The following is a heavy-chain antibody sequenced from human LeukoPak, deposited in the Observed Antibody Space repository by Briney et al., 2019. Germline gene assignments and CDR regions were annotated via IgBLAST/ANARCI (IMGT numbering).Heavy chain of an antibody. CDR1: GGSISSGGYY. CDR2: IYYSGST. V-gene: IGHV4-31*03. D-gene: IGHD5-12*01. Sequence: SQTLSLTCTVSGGSISSGGYYWSWMRQHPGKGLEWIGYIYYSGSTYYNPSLKSRVTISVDTSKNQFSLKLSSVTAADTAVYYCASPSPGYSGYDPNDAFDIWGQGTMVTVSS. CDR3: ASPSPGYSGYDPNDAFDI. J-gene: IGHJ3*02.